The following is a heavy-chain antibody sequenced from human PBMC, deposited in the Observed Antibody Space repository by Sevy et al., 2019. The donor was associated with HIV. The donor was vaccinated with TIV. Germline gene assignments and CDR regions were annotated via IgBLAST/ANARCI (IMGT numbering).Heavy chain of an antibody. Sequence: GGSLRLSCVVSEFIFRASVMHWVHQAPGKGLEWVALNSFDGTTNFNGDSMKGRFTVSRDNSKNTLYLQMNSLRDDDTALYYCAREGHSSGRAGIFNIWGPGTMVTVSS. V-gene: IGHV3-30*04. CDR1: EFIFRASV. CDR2: NSFDGTTN. D-gene: IGHD3-22*01. CDR3: AREGHSSGRAGIFNI. J-gene: IGHJ3*02.